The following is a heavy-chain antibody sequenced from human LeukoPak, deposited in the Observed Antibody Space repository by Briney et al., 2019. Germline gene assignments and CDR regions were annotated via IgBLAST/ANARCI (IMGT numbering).Heavy chain of an antibody. CDR3: ARAAGVAAAGTWKCAFDI. Sequence: GSLRLSCAASGFTFSSYDMNWVRQAPGKGLEWVSYISSRSSTIYYADSVKGRFTISRDNAKNSLYLQMNSLRDEDTAVYFCARAAGVAAAGTWKCAFDIWGQGTMVTVSS. V-gene: IGHV3-48*02. CDR2: ISSRSSTI. J-gene: IGHJ3*02. D-gene: IGHD6-13*01. CDR1: GFTFSSYD.